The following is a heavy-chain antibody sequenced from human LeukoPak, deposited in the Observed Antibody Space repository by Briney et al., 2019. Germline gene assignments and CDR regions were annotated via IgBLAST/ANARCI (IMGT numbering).Heavy chain of an antibody. CDR3: ARGPTSRYCSGGSCYVAAFDI. V-gene: IGHV4-34*01. Sequence: KTSETLSLTCAVYGGSFSGYYWSWIRQPPGKGLEWIGEINHSGSTNHNPSLKSRVTISVDTSKNQLSLKLSSVTAADTAVYYCARGPTSRYCSGGSCYVAAFDIWGQGTMVTVSS. CDR2: INHSGST. J-gene: IGHJ3*02. CDR1: GGSFSGYY. D-gene: IGHD2-15*01.